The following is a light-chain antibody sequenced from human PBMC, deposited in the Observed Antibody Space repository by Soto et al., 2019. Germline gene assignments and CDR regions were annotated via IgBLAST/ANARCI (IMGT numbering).Light chain of an antibody. Sequence: EIGLTQSPGTLSLSPGERATLSCRASQTCSSIYLAWYQQKPGQAPRLLIYGAFSRATGIPDRFSGSGSGTDFTLTISRLEPEDFAVYYCHQYVSWTFGQGTKVEIK. CDR1: QTCSSIY. CDR3: HQYVSWT. V-gene: IGKV3-20*01. J-gene: IGKJ1*01. CDR2: GAF.